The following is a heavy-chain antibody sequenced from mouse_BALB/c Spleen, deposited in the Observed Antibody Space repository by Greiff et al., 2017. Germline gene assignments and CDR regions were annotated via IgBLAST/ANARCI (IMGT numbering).Heavy chain of an antibody. Sequence: EVKLVESGGGLVKPGGSLKLSCAASGFTFSSYAMSWVRQSPEKRLEWVAEISSGGSYTYYPDTVTGRFTISRDNAKNTLYLEMSSLRSEDTAMYYCARDRMGDSPFDYWGQGTTLTVSS. CDR3: ARDRMGDSPFDY. J-gene: IGHJ2*01. CDR2: ISSGGSYT. V-gene: IGHV5-9-4*01. CDR1: GFTFSSYA. D-gene: IGHD2-3*01.